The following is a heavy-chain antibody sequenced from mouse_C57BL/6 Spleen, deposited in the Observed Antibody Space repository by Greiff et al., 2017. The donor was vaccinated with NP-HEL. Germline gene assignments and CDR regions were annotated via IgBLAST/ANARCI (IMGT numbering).Heavy chain of an antibody. V-gene: IGHV5-17*01. CDR2: ISSGSSTI. D-gene: IGHD4-1*01. Sequence: EVMLVESGGGLVKPGGSLKLSCAASGFTFSDYGMHWVRQAPEKGLEWVAYISSGSSTIYYADTVKGRFTISRDNAKNTLFLQMTSLRSEDTAMYYCARTNWDFYYFDYWGQGTTLTVSS. CDR1: GFTFSDYG. CDR3: ARTNWDFYYFDY. J-gene: IGHJ2*01.